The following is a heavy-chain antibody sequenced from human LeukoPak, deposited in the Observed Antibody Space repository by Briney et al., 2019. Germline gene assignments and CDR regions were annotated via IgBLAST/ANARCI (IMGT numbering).Heavy chain of an antibody. D-gene: IGHD3-3*01. V-gene: IGHV1-46*01. CDR3: ARPGLVGVVTQFDF. CDR1: GYTFTSHY. CDR2: INPSAGST. J-gene: IGHJ4*02. Sequence: ASVKVSCKASGYTFTSHYMHWVRQAPGQGLEWMGLINPSAGSTSYAQKFQGRVTMTRDMSTSTVYMELSSLKSEDTAVYYCARPGLVGVVTQFDFWGQGTLVTVSS.